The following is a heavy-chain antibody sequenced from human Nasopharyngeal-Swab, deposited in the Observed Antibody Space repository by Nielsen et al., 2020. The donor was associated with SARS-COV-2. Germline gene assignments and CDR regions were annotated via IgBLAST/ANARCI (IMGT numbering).Heavy chain of an antibody. V-gene: IGHV4-59*08. J-gene: IGHJ4*02. CDR3: ARGDSSGWAFDY. Sequence: RQAPGKGLEWIGYIYCSGSTNYNPSLKSRVTISVDTSENQFSLKLSSVTAADTAVYYCARGDSSGWAFDYWGQGTLVTVSS. D-gene: IGHD6-19*01. CDR2: IYCSGST.